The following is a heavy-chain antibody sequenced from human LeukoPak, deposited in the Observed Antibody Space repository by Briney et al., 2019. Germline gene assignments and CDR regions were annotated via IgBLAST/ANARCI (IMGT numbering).Heavy chain of an antibody. J-gene: IGHJ4*02. D-gene: IGHD3-10*01. Sequence: PGGSLRLSCAASGFTFSSYEMNWVRQAPGKGLEWVSYIYSSGNNIHYADSVKGRFTISRDNAKNSLHLQMNSLREEDTAVYYCARKFYGSGDYYLDYWGQGPLVTVSS. V-gene: IGHV3-48*03. CDR1: GFTFSSYE. CDR3: ARKFYGSGDYYLDY. CDR2: IYSSGNNI.